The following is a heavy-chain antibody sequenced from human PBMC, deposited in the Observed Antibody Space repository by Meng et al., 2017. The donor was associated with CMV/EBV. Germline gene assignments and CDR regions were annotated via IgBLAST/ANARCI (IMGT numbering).Heavy chain of an antibody. Sequence: GRSLTLSCAASGFTFSSYWISWVRQAPGKGLEWVANIKQDGSEKYYVNSVKGRITISRDKAKNSLYLQMNSLRAEETAVYYCARVRRDNHFDYWGQGTMVTVSS. V-gene: IGHV3-7*01. D-gene: IGHD1-14*01. J-gene: IGHJ4*02. CDR2: IKQDGSEK. CDR3: ARVRRDNHFDY. CDR1: GFTFSSYW.